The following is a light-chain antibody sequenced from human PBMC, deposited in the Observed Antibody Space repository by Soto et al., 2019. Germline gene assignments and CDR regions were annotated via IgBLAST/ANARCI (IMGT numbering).Light chain of an antibody. CDR1: QSVLYSSNNKNY. V-gene: IGKV4-1*01. J-gene: IGKJ4*01. Sequence: DIVMTQSLDSLAVSLGERATINCKSSQSVLYSSNNKNYLAWYQHKQGQXPKXITYWASTRESGVPDRFSGSGSGTDLTITISSLQAEDVAVYYCQQYYSTLLTFGGGTKVDIK. CDR3: QQYYSTLLT. CDR2: WAS.